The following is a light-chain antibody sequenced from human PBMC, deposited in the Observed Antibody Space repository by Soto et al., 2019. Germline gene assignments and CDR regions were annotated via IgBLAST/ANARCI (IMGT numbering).Light chain of an antibody. V-gene: IGKV1-39*01. Sequence: DIQMTQSPSSLSASVGDRVPITCRASQSISSYLNWYQQKPGKAPKLLIYAASSLPSGVPSRFSGSGSGTDFTLNIISLQPEDFATYYCQQSYCPLTFGPGTKVDIK. CDR1: QSISSY. J-gene: IGKJ3*01. CDR2: AAS. CDR3: QQSYCPLT.